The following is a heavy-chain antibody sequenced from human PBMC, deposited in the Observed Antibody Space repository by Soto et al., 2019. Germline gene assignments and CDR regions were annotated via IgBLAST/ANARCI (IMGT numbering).Heavy chain of an antibody. Sequence: ASVKVSCKASGYTFTGYYMHWVRQAPGQGLEWMGWINPNSGGTNYAQKFQGRVTMTRDTSISTAYMELSRLRSDDTAVYYCASRNCTNGVCYFDYWGQGTLVTVSS. CDR2: INPNSGGT. D-gene: IGHD2-8*01. CDR1: GYTFTGYY. J-gene: IGHJ4*02. V-gene: IGHV1-2*02. CDR3: ASRNCTNGVCYFDY.